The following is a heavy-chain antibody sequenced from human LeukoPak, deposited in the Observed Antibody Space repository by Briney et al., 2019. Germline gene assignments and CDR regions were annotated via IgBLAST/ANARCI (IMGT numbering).Heavy chain of an antibody. CDR3: GRYFDYGGNGVDY. J-gene: IGHJ4*02. CDR1: GGTFSSYA. CDR2: IIPILGIA. D-gene: IGHD4-17*01. Sequence: GASVKVSCKASGGTFSSYAISWVRQARGHGLEWMGRIIPILGIANYAQKFQGRVTITAVKSTITAYMELGSVGSEDTSEYYCGRYFDYGGNGVDYWGQGTLVTVSS. V-gene: IGHV1-69*04.